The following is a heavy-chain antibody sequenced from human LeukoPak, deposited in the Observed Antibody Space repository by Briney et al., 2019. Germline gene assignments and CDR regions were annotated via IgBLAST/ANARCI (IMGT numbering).Heavy chain of an antibody. J-gene: IGHJ4*02. D-gene: IGHD6-6*01. Sequence: PSETLSLTCTVSGGSISSSSYYWGWIRQPPGKGLEWIGSIYYSGITYYNPSLKSRVTISVDTSKNQFSLKLSSVTAADTAVYYCARDPRIAARPVYWGQGTLVTVSS. CDR1: GGSISSSSYY. CDR3: ARDPRIAARPVY. CDR2: IYYSGIT. V-gene: IGHV4-39*07.